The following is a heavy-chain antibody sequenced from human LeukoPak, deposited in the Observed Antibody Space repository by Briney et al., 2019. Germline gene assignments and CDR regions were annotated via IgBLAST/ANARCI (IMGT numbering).Heavy chain of an antibody. Sequence: ASLRLSCKPPGYSLCGYYIFWVPQAPRQGLEWVGWIKPNNSTRHNAQKFQGEVTMTRDTSTTTFYMSVSSLTSDDTAACYCARYTWHDVVSALDSWGQGTLVTVSS. D-gene: IGHD1-1*01. CDR1: GYSLCGYY. V-gene: IGHV1-2*02. CDR2: IKPNNSTR. J-gene: IGHJ4*02. CDR3: ARYTWHDVVSALDS.